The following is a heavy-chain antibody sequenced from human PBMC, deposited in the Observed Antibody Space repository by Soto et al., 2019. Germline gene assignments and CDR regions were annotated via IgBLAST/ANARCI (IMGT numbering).Heavy chain of an antibody. CDR1: GFTFGDYA. CDR3: TRAKYCSGGSCSFDY. D-gene: IGHD2-15*01. V-gene: IGHV3-49*04. CDR2: IRSKAYGGTT. J-gene: IGHJ4*02. Sequence: GGSLRLSCTASGFTFGDYAMSWVRQAPGKGLEWVGFIRSKAYGGTTEYAASVKGRFTISRDDSKSIAYLQMNSLKTEDTAVYYCTRAKYCSGGSCSFDYWGQGTLVTVSS.